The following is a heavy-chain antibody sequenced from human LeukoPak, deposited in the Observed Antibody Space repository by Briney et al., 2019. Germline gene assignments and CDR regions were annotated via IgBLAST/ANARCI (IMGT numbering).Heavy chain of an antibody. V-gene: IGHV4-4*02. CDR2: IFHSGST. D-gene: IGHD5-18*01. Sequence: SETQSLTCAVSGASIFRSNWWSWVRQPPGKGLEWIGQIFHSGSTSYSPSLKSRVTISVDTSKNQFSLNLNSVTAADTAVYYCARDLGYGYFDSWGQGTLVTVSS. CDR1: GASIFRSNW. J-gene: IGHJ4*02. CDR3: ARDLGYGYFDS.